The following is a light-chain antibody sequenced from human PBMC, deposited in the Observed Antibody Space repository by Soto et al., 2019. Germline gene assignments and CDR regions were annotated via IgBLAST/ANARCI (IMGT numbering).Light chain of an antibody. CDR3: QQYNSYSPYT. Sequence: DIQMPQSPSTLSASVGDRVTITCRASQSISSGLAWYQQKPGKAPQLLIYEASNLLSGVPSRCSGSGSGTEFTLTISSLQPDDFSTYYCQQYNSYSPYTFGQGTKLEIK. CDR2: EAS. V-gene: IGKV1-5*03. J-gene: IGKJ2*01. CDR1: QSISSG.